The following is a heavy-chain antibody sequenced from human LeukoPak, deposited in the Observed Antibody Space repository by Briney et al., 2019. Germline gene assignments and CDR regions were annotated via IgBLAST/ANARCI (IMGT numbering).Heavy chain of an antibody. CDR1: GFTFSSYA. D-gene: IGHD2-15*01. V-gene: IGHV3-23*01. CDR2: LSGRGDNT. Sequence: PGGSLRLSCAASGFTFSSYAMSWVRQAPGKGLEWVSSLSGRGDNTYYADSVKGRFTISRDNSKNSLYLQMNSLRAEDTAVYYCAREAIVVVVAATRGYGMDVWGQGTTVTVSS. CDR3: AREAIVVVVAATRGYGMDV. J-gene: IGHJ6*02.